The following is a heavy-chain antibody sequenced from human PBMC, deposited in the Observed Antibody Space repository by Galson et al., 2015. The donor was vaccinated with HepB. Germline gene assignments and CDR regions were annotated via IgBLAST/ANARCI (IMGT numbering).Heavy chain of an antibody. CDR2: FDPEDGET. V-gene: IGHV1-24*01. CDR3: ATRVLTGNWFDP. Sequence: VKVSCKVSGYTLTELSMPWVRQAPGKGLEWMGGFDPEDGETIYAQKFQGRVTMTEDTSTDTAYMELSSLRSEDTAVYYCATRVLTGNWFDPWGQGTLVTVSS. CDR1: GYTLTELS. J-gene: IGHJ5*02. D-gene: IGHD3-9*01.